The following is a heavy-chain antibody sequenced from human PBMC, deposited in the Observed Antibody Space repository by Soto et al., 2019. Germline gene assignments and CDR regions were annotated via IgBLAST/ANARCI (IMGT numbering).Heavy chain of an antibody. V-gene: IGHV1-69*12. J-gene: IGHJ3*02. CDR2: TFTIFGTT. CDR3: ATNSPNRVDSFDI. CDR1: GGTFSSYS. Sequence: QVQLVQSGAEVRKPGSSVKVSCKASGGTFSSYSISWVRQAPGQGLEWMGGTFTIFGTTKYAQKFKVRVAISADESTSTAYMELSSLRSEDTAMYYCATNSPNRVDSFDIWGQGTMVTVSS.